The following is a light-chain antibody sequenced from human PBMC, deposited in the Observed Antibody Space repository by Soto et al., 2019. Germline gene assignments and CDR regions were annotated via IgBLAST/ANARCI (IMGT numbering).Light chain of an antibody. V-gene: IGKV3-15*01. Sequence: EIVMTQSPATLSVSPGERATLSSRASQSVSSNLAWYQQKPGQAPRLLIYGASTRATGIPARFSGSGSGTEFTLTISSLQSEDFAVYYCQPYNNWPFTFGPGTKVDIK. CDR3: QPYNNWPFT. CDR1: QSVSSN. CDR2: GAS. J-gene: IGKJ3*01.